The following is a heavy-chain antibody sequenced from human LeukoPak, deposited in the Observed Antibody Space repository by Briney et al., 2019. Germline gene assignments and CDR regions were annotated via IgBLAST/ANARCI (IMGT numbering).Heavy chain of an antibody. CDR2: INHSGST. D-gene: IGHD2-15*01. CDR1: GGSFSGYY. CDR3: ARTRHGYCSGGSCYSVSP. Sequence: PSETLSLTCAVYGGSFSGYYWSLIRQPPGKGLEWIGEINHSGSTNYNPSLKSRVTISVDTSKNQFSLKLSSVTAADTAVYYCARTRHGYCSGGSCYSVSPWGQGTLVTVSS. J-gene: IGHJ4*02. V-gene: IGHV4-34*01.